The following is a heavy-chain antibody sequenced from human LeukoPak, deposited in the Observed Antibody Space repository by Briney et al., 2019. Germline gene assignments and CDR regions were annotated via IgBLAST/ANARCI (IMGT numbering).Heavy chain of an antibody. D-gene: IGHD3-16*01. CDR1: GFTFTTYG. CDR2: ISGSGGST. CDR3: APRGGNLLNLVDY. J-gene: IGHJ4*02. Sequence: GGSLRLSCAASGFTFTTYGMHWVRQAPGKGLVWVSAISGSGGSTYYADSVKGRFTISRDNSKNTLYLQMNSLRAEDTAVYYCAPRGGNLLNLVDYWGQGTLVTVSS. V-gene: IGHV3-23*01.